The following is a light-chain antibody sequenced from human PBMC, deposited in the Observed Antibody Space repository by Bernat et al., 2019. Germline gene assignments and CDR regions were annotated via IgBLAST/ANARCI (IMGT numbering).Light chain of an antibody. CDR2: EDK. V-gene: IGLV6-57*01. Sequence: FMLTQPHSVSASPGKTVTISCTRSSGSVALKYVHWYPKRPGSSPTMVIYEDKQRPSGVPDRFSGSIDKSSNSATLTISGLKTDDEADYYCQSYDDSQQWRFGGGTKLTVL. J-gene: IGLJ2*01. CDR3: QSYDDSQQWR. CDR1: SGSVALKY.